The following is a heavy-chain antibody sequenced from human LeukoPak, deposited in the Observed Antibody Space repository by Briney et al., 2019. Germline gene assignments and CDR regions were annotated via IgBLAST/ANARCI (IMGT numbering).Heavy chain of an antibody. V-gene: IGHV3-21*01. CDR3: ARDRSMVATSYFDY. CDR2: ISSSSSSYI. J-gene: IGHJ4*02. Sequence: PGGSLRLSCAASGFTFSSYSMNWVRQAPGKGLEWVSSISSSSSSYIYYADSVKGRFTISRDNAKNSLYLQMNSLRAEDTAVYYCARDRSMVATSYFDYWGQGTLFTVSS. D-gene: IGHD5-12*01. CDR1: GFTFSSYS.